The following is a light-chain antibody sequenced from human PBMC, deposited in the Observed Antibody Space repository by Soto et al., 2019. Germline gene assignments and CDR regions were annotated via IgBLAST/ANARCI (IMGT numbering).Light chain of an antibody. CDR2: GAS. V-gene: IGKV3-15*01. Sequence: EIVMTQSPATLSVSPGERVTLSCRASQDIRSSLAWYQQKPGQAPRLLIYGASIRATGVPATFSGSGSGTEFTLSISSLQSEHLGVYYCQQDSSWPLTFGGGTKVDTK. J-gene: IGKJ4*01. CDR1: QDIRSS. CDR3: QQDSSWPLT.